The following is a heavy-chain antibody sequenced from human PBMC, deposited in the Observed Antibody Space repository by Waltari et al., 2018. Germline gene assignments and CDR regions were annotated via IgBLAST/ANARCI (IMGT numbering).Heavy chain of an antibody. CDR3: AARGGTYYYGSGSYYGEG. CDR2: LVPEDGET. D-gene: IGHD3-10*01. J-gene: IGHJ4*02. CDR1: GYTLTELS. V-gene: IGHV1-24*01. Sequence: QVQLVQSGAEVKKPGASVKVSCKVSGYTLTELSMHWVRQAPGKGLEWMGGLVPEDGETVYARKFQGRVTMTEDTSTDTAYMELSSLRSEDTAVYYCAARGGTYYYGSGSYYGEGWGQGTLVTVSS.